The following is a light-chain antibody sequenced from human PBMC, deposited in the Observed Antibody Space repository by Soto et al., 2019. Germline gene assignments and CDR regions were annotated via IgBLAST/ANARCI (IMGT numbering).Light chain of an antibody. V-gene: IGLV2-11*01. CDR1: SSDIGAYNY. Sequence: QSALTQPRSVSGSPGQSVTISCTGTSSDIGAYNYVSWYQQHPGKVPKLMIYDVSKRPSGVPDRFSGSKSGNTASLTISGLQAEDEADYYCCSYAGSYTLGVFGGGTQLTVL. J-gene: IGLJ2*01. CDR3: CSYAGSYTLGV. CDR2: DVS.